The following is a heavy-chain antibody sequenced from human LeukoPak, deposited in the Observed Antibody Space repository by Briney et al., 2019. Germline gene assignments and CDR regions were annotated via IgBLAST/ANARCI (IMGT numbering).Heavy chain of an antibody. Sequence: GGSLRLSCAASGFTFSSYAMHWVRQAPGKGLEWVAVISYDGSNKYYADSVKGRFTISRDNSKNTLYLQVNSLRAEDTAVYYCARAVTMIVVVPGGDYWGQGTLVTVSS. J-gene: IGHJ4*02. CDR1: GFTFSSYA. V-gene: IGHV3-30-3*01. D-gene: IGHD3-22*01. CDR3: ARAVTMIVVVPGGDY. CDR2: ISYDGSNK.